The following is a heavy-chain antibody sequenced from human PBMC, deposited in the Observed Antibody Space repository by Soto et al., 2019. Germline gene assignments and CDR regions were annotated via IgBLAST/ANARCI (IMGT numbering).Heavy chain of an antibody. CDR1: GFPFSSYA. Sequence: HPGGSLRLSCSASGFPFSSYAMHWVRQAPGKGLEYVSAISSNGGSTYYADSVKGRFTISRDNSKNTLYLQMSSLRAEDTAVYYCVKDQHKYSGSCTFDYWGQGTLVTVSS. CDR2: ISSNGGST. D-gene: IGHD1-26*01. J-gene: IGHJ4*02. V-gene: IGHV3-64D*08. CDR3: VKDQHKYSGSCTFDY.